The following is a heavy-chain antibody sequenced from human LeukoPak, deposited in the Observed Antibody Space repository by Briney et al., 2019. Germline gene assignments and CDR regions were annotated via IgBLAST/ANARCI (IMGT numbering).Heavy chain of an antibody. D-gene: IGHD4-11*01. CDR1: GGTFSSYA. CDR3: ARDGLGATTVTTHINGRTNYYGMDV. Sequence: SVKVSCKASGGTFSSYAISWVRQAPGQGLEWMGGIIPTFGTANYAQKFQGRVTITADESTSTAYMELSSLRSEDTAVYYCARDGLGATTVTTHINGRTNYYGMDVWGQGTTVTVSS. CDR2: IIPTFGTA. V-gene: IGHV1-69*13. J-gene: IGHJ6*02.